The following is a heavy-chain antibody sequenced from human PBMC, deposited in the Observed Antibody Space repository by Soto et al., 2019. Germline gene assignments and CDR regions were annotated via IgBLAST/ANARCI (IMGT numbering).Heavy chain of an antibody. Sequence: GASVNASFNASGSSRTSECISWVRQSPSQVLEWMGWISAYNGNTNYAQKLQGRVTMTTDTSTSTAYMELRSLRSDDTAVYYCARDSTYYDFWSGYRDPINWFDPWGQGTLVIVSS. CDR2: ISAYNGNT. CDR1: GSSRTSEC. J-gene: IGHJ5*02. V-gene: IGHV1-18*01. CDR3: ARDSTYYDFWSGYRDPINWFDP. D-gene: IGHD3-3*01.